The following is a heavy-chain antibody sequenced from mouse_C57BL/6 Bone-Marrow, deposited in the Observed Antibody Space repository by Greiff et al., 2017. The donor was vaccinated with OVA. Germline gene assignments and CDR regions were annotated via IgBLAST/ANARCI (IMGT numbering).Heavy chain of an antibody. CDR3: ARYYYYVSSYWRFDY. V-gene: IGHV1-82*01. CDR1: GYAFSSSW. D-gene: IGHD1-1*01. CDR2: IYPGDGDT. Sequence: QVQLQQSGPELVKPGASVKISCKASGYAFSSSWMNWVKQRPGKGLEWIGRIYPGDGDTNYNGKFKGKATLTADKSSSTAYMQLSSLTSETSAVYFCARYYYYVSSYWRFDYWGQGTTLTVSS. J-gene: IGHJ2*01.